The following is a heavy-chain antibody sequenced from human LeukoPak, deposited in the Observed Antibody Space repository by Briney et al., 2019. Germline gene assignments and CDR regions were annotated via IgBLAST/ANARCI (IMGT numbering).Heavy chain of an antibody. J-gene: IGHJ1*01. V-gene: IGHV3-30*04. CDR3: AKDSGWEGIAVAGGFFQH. D-gene: IGHD6-19*01. CDR2: ISYDGSNK. CDR1: GFTFSSYA. Sequence: GGSLRLSCAASGFTFSSYAMHWVRQAPGKGLEWVALISYDGSNKYYADSVKGRFTISRDTSKNTLYLQMNSLRAEDTAVYYCAKDSGWEGIAVAGGFFQHWGQGTLVTVSS.